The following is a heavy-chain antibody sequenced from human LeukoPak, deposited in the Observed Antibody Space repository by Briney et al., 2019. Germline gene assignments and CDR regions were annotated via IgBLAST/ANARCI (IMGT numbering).Heavy chain of an antibody. CDR2: ILYDGSNK. D-gene: IGHD3-22*01. V-gene: IGHV3-33*05. Sequence: GGSLRLSCAASGFTFSSYGMHWVRQAPGKGLEWVAVILYDGSNKYYADSVKGRFTISRDNSKNTLYLQMNSLRAEDTAVYYCARDGYYYDSSGYHFDYWGQGTLVTVSS. CDR3: ARDGYYYDSSGYHFDY. J-gene: IGHJ4*02. CDR1: GFTFSSYG.